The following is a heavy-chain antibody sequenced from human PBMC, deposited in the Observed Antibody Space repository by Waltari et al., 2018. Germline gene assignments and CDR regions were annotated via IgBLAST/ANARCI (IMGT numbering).Heavy chain of an antibody. CDR3: VRQVLGYCTSAACRRLES. Sequence: QVQLLQSGPGLLQPSDTLSLTCGVPGYFLNTVFYGGWTRQSPGKGLEWIATIYHEGTTFYNPSLKSRVTISMDTSKNQFSLSLKSVTATDTAVYYCVRQVLGYCTSAACRRLESWGQGTPVTVSP. J-gene: IGHJ4*02. D-gene: IGHD2-2*03. V-gene: IGHV4-38-2*01. CDR1: GYFLNTVFY. CDR2: IYHEGTT.